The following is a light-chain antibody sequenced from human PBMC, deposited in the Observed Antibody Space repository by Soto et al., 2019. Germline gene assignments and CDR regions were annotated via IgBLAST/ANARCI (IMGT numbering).Light chain of an antibody. CDR1: QSISSW. J-gene: IGKJ1*01. CDR2: KAS. Sequence: DIQMTQSPSTLSASVGDRVTITCRASQSISSWLAWYQQKPGKAPKLLIYKASNLESGVPSRFSGNGSGTEFTLTISSLQPVDFATYYCQQYNSYWTFGQGTKVEIK. CDR3: QQYNSYWT. V-gene: IGKV1-5*03.